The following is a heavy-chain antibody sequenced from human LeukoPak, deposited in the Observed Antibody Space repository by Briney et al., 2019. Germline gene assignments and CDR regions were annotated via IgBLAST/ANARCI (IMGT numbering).Heavy chain of an antibody. CDR3: AKGFHGSGGYYTPLDY. Sequence: PGGSQRLSCAASGFTFSNYAMSWVRQAPGKGLEWVSAISGSDIITYYADSVKGRFTISRDNSKNTLYLQMNSLRADDTAVYYCAKGFHGSGGYYTPLDYWGQGTLVTVSS. CDR1: GFTFSNYA. CDR2: ISGSDIIT. D-gene: IGHD3-10*01. J-gene: IGHJ4*02. V-gene: IGHV3-23*01.